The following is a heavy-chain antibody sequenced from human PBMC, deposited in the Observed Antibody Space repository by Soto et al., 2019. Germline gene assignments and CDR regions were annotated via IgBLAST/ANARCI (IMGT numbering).Heavy chain of an antibody. J-gene: IGHJ4*02. V-gene: IGHV1-8*01. CDR2: MSPSAGNT. CDR1: GYTFTNYD. CDR3: ARGDY. Sequence: QVQLVQTGAEVKKPGASMKVSCKTSGYTFTNYDINWVRQATGQGLEWMGFMSPSAGNTGYAQSLQGRITLTSDTAISTAYMELSSLRSEDTAVYFCARGDYWGQGTLVIVSS.